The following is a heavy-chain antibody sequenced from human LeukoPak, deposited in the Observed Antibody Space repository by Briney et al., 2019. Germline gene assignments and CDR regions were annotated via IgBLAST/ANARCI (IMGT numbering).Heavy chain of an antibody. CDR2: INHSGST. J-gene: IGHJ6*03. Sequence: GSLRLSCAASGFTFSNAWMSWIRQPPGKGPEWIGEINHSGSTNYNPSLKSRVTISVDTSKNQFSLKLSSVTAADTAVYYCARVLQLYYYYYMDVWGKGTTVTVSS. CDR3: ARVLQLYYYYYMDV. V-gene: IGHV4-34*01. CDR1: GFTFSNAW. D-gene: IGHD5-18*01.